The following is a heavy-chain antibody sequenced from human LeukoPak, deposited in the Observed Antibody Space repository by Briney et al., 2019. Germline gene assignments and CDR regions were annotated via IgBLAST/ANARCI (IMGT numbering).Heavy chain of an antibody. CDR2: ISSGSSNI. J-gene: IGHJ4*02. CDR1: GFTFSSYS. Sequence: GGSLRLSCAAPGFTFSSYSMNWVRQAPGKGLEWVSYISSGSSNIYYADSVKGRFTISRDNAKNSLYLQMNSLRAEDTAVYYCAHLARGVEVAGDYLTWGQGTLVTVSS. CDR3: AHLARGVEVAGDYLT. D-gene: IGHD6-19*01. V-gene: IGHV3-48*01.